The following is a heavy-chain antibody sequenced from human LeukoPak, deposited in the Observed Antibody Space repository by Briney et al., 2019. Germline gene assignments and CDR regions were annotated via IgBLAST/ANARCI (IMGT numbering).Heavy chain of an antibody. CDR1: GYTFTGYY. V-gene: IGHV1-46*01. D-gene: IGHD5-24*01. CDR3: ARDGYNSAGFVY. CDR2: INPSGGST. J-gene: IGHJ4*02. Sequence: ASVKVSCKASGYTFTGYYMHWVRQAPGQGLEWMGIINPSGGSTSYAQKFQGRVTMTRDTSTSTVYMELSSLRSEDTAVYCCARDGYNSAGFVYWGQGTLVTVSS.